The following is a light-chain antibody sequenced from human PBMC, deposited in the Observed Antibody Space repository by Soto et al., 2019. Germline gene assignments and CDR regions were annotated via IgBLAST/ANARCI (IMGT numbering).Light chain of an antibody. CDR1: NSDLGAYDY. Sequence: QSALTQPASVSGSPGQSITISCTGTNSDLGAYDYVSWYQQHPGKAPRLLIYEVFNRPSGVSDRFSGSKSANTASLTISGLQAEEEADYYCSSYKARSARVFGPGTKVTVL. CDR2: EVF. V-gene: IGLV2-14*01. CDR3: SSYKARSARV. J-gene: IGLJ1*01.